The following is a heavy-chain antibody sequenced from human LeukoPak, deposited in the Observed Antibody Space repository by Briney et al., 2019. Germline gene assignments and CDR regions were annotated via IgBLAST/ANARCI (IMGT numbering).Heavy chain of an antibody. CDR2: IYASGST. Sequence: PSETLSLTCTVSGGSISSGSYFWTWIRQPAGKGLEWIGRIYASGSTNYNPSLKSRVTMSVDTSKNQFSLKLSSVTAADTAVYYCARVGGATQLYWGQGTLVTVSA. J-gene: IGHJ4*02. CDR3: ARVGGATQLY. V-gene: IGHV4-61*02. CDR1: GGSISSGSYF. D-gene: IGHD5-12*01.